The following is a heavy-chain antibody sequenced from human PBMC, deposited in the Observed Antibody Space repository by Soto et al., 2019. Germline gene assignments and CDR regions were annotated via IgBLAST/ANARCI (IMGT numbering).Heavy chain of an antibody. CDR3: AIRLLYGDHGTFDF. CDR2: IIPILGIA. Sequence: SVKVSCKASGGTFSSYTISWVRQAPGQGLEWMGRIIPILGIANYAQKFQGRVTITADKSTSTAYMELSSLRSEDTAVYYCAIRLLYGDHGTFDFWGQGTMVTVSS. J-gene: IGHJ3*01. D-gene: IGHD4-17*01. V-gene: IGHV1-69*02. CDR1: GGTFSSYT.